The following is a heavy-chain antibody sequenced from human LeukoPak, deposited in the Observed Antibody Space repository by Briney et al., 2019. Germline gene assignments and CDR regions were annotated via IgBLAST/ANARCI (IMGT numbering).Heavy chain of an antibody. CDR3: ARASTVGATQYYYYYGMDV. J-gene: IGHJ6*02. CDR2: IIPILGIA. D-gene: IGHD1-26*01. V-gene: IGHV1-69*04. CDR1: GGTFSSYA. Sequence: AASVKVSCKASGGTFSSYAISWVRQAPGQGLEWMGRIIPILGIANYAQKFQGRVTITADKSTSTAYMELSSLRSEDTAVYYCARASTVGATQYYYYYGMDVWGQGTTVTVSS.